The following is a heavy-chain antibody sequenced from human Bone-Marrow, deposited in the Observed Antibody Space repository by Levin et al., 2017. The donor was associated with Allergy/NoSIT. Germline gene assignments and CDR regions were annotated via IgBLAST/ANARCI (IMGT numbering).Heavy chain of an antibody. CDR2: LYSTENT. V-gene: IGHV3-53*01. Sequence: GGSLRLSCEASGFSVSSNYMNWVRRAPGKGLEWVSALYSTENTYYADAAKGRFTISRDDSKNTVYLHMDSLRAEDTAVYYCARTAREMATSNFDHWGPGTLVTVSS. D-gene: IGHD5-24*01. CDR1: GFSVSSNY. J-gene: IGHJ4*02. CDR3: ARTAREMATSNFDH.